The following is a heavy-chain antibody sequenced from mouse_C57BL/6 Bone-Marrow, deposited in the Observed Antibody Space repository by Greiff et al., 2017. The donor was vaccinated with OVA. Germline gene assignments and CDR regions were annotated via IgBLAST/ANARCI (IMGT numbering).Heavy chain of an antibody. V-gene: IGHV5-6*01. D-gene: IGHD1-1*01. CDR3: ATYYGSSYGYFDV. CDR1: GFTFSSYG. CDR2: ISSGGGYT. Sequence: EVQRVESGGDLVKPGGSLKLSCAASGFTFSSYGMSWVRQTPDKRLEWVATISSGGGYTYYPDSVKGRFTISRDNAKNTLYLQMSSLKSEDTAMYYCATYYGSSYGYFDVWGTGTTVTVSS. J-gene: IGHJ1*03.